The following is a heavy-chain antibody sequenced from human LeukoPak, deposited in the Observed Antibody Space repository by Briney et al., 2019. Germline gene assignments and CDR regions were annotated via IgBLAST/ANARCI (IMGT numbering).Heavy chain of an antibody. CDR2: ILSKTDGGAA. Sequence: GGSLRLSCAASGFTFSNAWMSWVRQAPGKGLEWVGHILSKTDGGAADYAAPVKGRFTMSRDDSKNTLYLQMNSLKTEDTAVYYCTTDRATTGTTQFDLYYYMDVWGKGTTVTVSS. CDR3: TTDRATTGTTQFDLYYYMDV. V-gene: IGHV3-15*01. D-gene: IGHD1-1*01. J-gene: IGHJ6*03. CDR1: GFTFSNAW.